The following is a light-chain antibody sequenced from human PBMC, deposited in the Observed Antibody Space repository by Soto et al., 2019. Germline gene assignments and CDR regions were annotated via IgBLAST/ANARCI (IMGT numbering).Light chain of an antibody. V-gene: IGKV1-39*01. CDR2: EAS. Sequence: DIQLNQSPSSLSASVGDRVTVTCRASHIISNYLTWYQQKPGKAPKLLIYEASRLHSGAPSRFSGSGSGTDFTLTISSLQPEDFATYYCQQRGTFGQGT. J-gene: IGKJ2*02. CDR1: HIISNY. CDR3: QQRGT.